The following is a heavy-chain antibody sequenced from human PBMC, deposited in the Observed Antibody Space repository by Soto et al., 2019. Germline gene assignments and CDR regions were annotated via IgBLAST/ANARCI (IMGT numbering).Heavy chain of an antibody. Sequence: SETLSLTCTVSGGSISSGDYYWSWIRQPPGKGLEWIGYIYYSGSTYYNPSLNSRVTISVDTSKNQFSLKLSSVTAADTAVYYCARAPTYYYDSSGPKFDYWGQGTLVTVSS. CDR1: GGSISSGDYY. CDR3: ARAPTYYYDSSGPKFDY. V-gene: IGHV4-30-4*01. D-gene: IGHD3-22*01. CDR2: IYYSGST. J-gene: IGHJ4*02.